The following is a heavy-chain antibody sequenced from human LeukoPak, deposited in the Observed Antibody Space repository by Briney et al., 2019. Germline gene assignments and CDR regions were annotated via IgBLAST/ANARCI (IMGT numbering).Heavy chain of an antibody. D-gene: IGHD6-19*01. J-gene: IGHJ6*02. CDR1: GGSISSYY. CDR2: IYYSGST. Sequence: PSETLSLTCTVSGGSISSYYWSWIRQPPGKGLEWIGYIYYSGSTNYNPSLKSRVTISVDTSKNQFSLKLSSVTAADTAVYYCARHLIAVAGYAMDVWGQGTTVTVSS. CDR3: ARHLIAVAGYAMDV. V-gene: IGHV4-59*08.